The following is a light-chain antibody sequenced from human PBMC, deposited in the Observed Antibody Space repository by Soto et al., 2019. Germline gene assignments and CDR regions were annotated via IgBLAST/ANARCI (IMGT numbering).Light chain of an antibody. Sequence: DTVMTQSPLSLSVTPGEPASISCRSSQSLLHSNGDNYLDWYVQKPGQSPQLLIYLGSNRASGVPERFSRSESGTYFTLKISIVEAEDFGVYYFIQRLHSPLSFGGGTKVEIK. J-gene: IGKJ4*01. CDR1: QSLLHSNGDNY. V-gene: IGKV2-28*01. CDR2: LGS. CDR3: IQRLHSPLS.